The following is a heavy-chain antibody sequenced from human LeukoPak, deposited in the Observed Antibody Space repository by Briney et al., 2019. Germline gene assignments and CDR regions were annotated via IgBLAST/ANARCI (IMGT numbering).Heavy chain of an antibody. CDR1: GFTFSSYG. J-gene: IGHJ4*02. CDR3: AKNSYSSSLDY. CDR2: IQYDGSNK. Sequence: PGGSLRLSCAASGFTFSSYGMHWVRQAPGKGLEWVAFIQYDGSNKYYADSVKGRFTISRDNSKNTLYLQMNSLRAEDTAVYYCAKNSYSSSLDYWGQGTLVTVSS. D-gene: IGHD6-13*01. V-gene: IGHV3-30*02.